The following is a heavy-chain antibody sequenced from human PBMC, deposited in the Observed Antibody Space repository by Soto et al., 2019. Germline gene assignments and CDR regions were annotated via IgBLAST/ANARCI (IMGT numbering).Heavy chain of an antibody. J-gene: IGHJ1*01. CDR1: GFTFSSYS. Sequence: GSLRLSCAASGFTFSSYSMNWVRQAPGKGLEWVSYISSSSSTIYYADSVKGRFTISRDNAKNSLYLQMNSLRDEDTAVYYCARDSYYDSSGYYYSPAEYFQHWGQGTLVTVSS. D-gene: IGHD3-22*01. CDR3: ARDSYYDSSGYYYSPAEYFQH. V-gene: IGHV3-48*02. CDR2: ISSSSSTI.